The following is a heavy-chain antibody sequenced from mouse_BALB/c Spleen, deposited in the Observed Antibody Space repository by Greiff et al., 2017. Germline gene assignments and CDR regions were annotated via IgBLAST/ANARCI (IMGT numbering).Heavy chain of an antibody. CDR2: SGNKANDYTT. J-gene: IGHJ3*01. Sequence: EVKLMESGGGLVQPGGSLRLSCATSGFTFSDFYMEWVRQPPGKRLEWIAASGNKANDYTTEYRASVKGRFIVSRDTSQSILYLQMNALRAEDTAIYYCARDALGAPFAYWGQGTLVTVSA. CDR1: GFTFSDFY. CDR3: ARDALGAPFAY. V-gene: IGHV7-1*02. D-gene: IGHD3-3*01.